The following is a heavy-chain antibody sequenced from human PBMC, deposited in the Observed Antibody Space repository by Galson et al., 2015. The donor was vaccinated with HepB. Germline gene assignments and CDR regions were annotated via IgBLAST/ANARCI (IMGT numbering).Heavy chain of an antibody. V-gene: IGHV3-33*01. D-gene: IGHD6-6*01. CDR1: GFTFSSYG. J-gene: IGHJ6*02. Sequence: SLRLSCAASGFTFSSYGMHWVRQAPGKGLEWVAVIWYDGSNKYYADSVKGRFTISRDNSKNTLYLQMNSLRAEDTAVYYCARGESGIAARPSYYYYGMDVWGQGTTVTVSS. CDR2: IWYDGSNK. CDR3: ARGESGIAARPSYYYYGMDV.